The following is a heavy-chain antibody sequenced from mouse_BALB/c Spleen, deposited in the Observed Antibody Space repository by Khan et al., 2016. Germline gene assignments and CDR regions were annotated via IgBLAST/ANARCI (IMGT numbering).Heavy chain of an antibody. CDR3: ARTDRRGYFDY. V-gene: IGHV1-9*01. CDR1: GYTFSSYW. Sequence: QVQLQQSGAELMKPGASVKISCKATGYTFSSYWIEWVKQRPGHGLEWIGEILPGSGSTNYNEKFRGKATFTADTSSQTAFMQLSSLTSEEPAVPYCARTDRRGYFDYRGQGTTLTVSS. J-gene: IGHJ2*01. CDR2: ILPGSGST.